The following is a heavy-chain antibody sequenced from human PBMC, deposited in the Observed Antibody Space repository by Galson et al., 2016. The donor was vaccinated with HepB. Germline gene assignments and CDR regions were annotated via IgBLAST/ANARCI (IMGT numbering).Heavy chain of an antibody. CDR2: IGYDGTEK. CDR1: GFSFSEFG. V-gene: IGHV3-33*01. CDR3: ARLFSGNLQGWFDP. J-gene: IGHJ5*02. D-gene: IGHD6-19*01. Sequence: SLRLSCAASGFSFSEFGMHWVRQAPGKGLEWVALIGYDGTEKYYADSVKGRFTISRDNSRSTVYLQMNSLRGEDTAVYYCARLFSGNLQGWFDPWGQGILVTVSS.